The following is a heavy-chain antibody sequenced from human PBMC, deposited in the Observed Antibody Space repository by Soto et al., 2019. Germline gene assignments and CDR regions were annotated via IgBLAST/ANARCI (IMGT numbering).Heavy chain of an antibody. J-gene: IGHJ5*02. Sequence: XVSLRLACAACGFSFSSYAMSGVRQAPGKGLEWVSAISGSGGSTYYADSVKGRFTISRDKSKNTLYLQMNSLRAEDTAVYYCAFIAAAPWFDPWAQGTLVTVSS. V-gene: IGHV3-23*01. CDR3: AFIAAAPWFDP. CDR2: ISGSGGST. D-gene: IGHD6-13*01. CDR1: GFSFSSYA.